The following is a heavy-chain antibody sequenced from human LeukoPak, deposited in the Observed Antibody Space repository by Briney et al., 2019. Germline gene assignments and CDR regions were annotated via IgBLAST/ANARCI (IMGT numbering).Heavy chain of an antibody. CDR2: TYYRSKWYN. CDR3: ARQLGSFDY. J-gene: IGHJ4*02. V-gene: IGHV6-1*01. CDR1: GVSVSSNSVA. Sequence: SQTLSLTCGISGVSVSSNSVAWNWIRQSPSRGLEWLGRTYYRSKWYNDYAVSVKSRIIINPDTSKNQFSLQLNSVTPDDTAVYYCARQLGSFDYWGQGTLVTVSS. D-gene: IGHD6-13*01.